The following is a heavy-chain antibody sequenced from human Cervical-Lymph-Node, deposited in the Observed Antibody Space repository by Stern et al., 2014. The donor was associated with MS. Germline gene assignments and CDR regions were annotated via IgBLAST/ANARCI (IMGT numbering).Heavy chain of an antibody. Sequence: QVQLVQSGAEVKKPGSSVNVSCRASGGTFNTHAISWVRQAPGQGLEWLGGMIPMLRTVSYAQKLQGRVTITADATTNMAYMELTNLRSEDTAVYFCARGEYDGGNGFFHYALDIWGQGTTVTVSS. CDR1: GGTFNTHA. J-gene: IGHJ6*02. CDR2: MIPMLRTV. V-gene: IGHV1-69*01. CDR3: ARGEYDGGNGFFHYALDI. D-gene: IGHD3-10*01.